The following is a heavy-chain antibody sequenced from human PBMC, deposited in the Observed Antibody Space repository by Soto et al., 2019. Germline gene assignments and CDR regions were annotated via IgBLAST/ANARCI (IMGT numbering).Heavy chain of an antibody. CDR1: GFTFSSYG. CDR3: ARDRELNFDY. J-gene: IGHJ4*02. Sequence: QVQLVESGGGVVQPGRSLRLSCAASGFTFSSYGMHWVRQAPGKGLEWVAVIWYDGSNKYYADSVKGRFTISRDNSKNTLYLQMNSLRAEDTAGYYCARDRELNFDYWGQGTLVTVSS. CDR2: IWYDGSNK. V-gene: IGHV3-33*01. D-gene: IGHD3-10*01.